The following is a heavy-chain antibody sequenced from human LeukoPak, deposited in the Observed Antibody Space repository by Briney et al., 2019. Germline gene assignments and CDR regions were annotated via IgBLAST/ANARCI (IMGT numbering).Heavy chain of an antibody. CDR1: GFTFSGST. V-gene: IGHV3-21*01. D-gene: IGHD6-19*01. J-gene: IGHJ4*02. CDR2: ISTSSSYT. CDR3: ARQQWLDGAYYFAY. Sequence: GGSLRLSCAASGFTFSGSTMNWVRQAPGKGLEWVSFISTSSSYTYYADSVRGRFTISRDNAKNSLYLQMNSLRAEDTAVYYRARQQWLDGAYYFAYWGQGTLVTVSS.